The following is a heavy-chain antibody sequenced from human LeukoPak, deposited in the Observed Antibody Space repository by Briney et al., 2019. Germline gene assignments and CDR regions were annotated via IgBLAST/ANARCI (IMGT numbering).Heavy chain of an antibody. V-gene: IGHV1-18*01. Sequence: GASVKVSCKASGYTFTSYGISWVRQAPGQGLEWMGWISAYNGNTNYAQKLQGRVTMTTDTSTSTAYMELRSLRSDDTAVYYCAREPLGYCSSTSCPTPPFDYWGQGTLVTVSS. CDR2: ISAYNGNT. J-gene: IGHJ4*02. CDR3: AREPLGYCSSTSCPTPPFDY. CDR1: GYTFTSYG. D-gene: IGHD2-2*01.